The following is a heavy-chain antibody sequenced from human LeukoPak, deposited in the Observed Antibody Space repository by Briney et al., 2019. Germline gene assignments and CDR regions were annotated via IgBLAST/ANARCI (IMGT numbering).Heavy chain of an antibody. CDR1: GGTFSSYA. CDR2: IIPIFGTA. V-gene: IGHV1-69*13. J-gene: IGHJ6*02. Sequence: ASVKVSCKASGGTFSSYAISWVRQAPGQGLEWMGGIIPIFGTATYAQKFQGRVTITADESTSTAYMELSSLRSEDTAVYYCARDGYDGMGMDVWGQGTTVTVSS. CDR3: ARDGYDGMGMDV. D-gene: IGHD5-12*01.